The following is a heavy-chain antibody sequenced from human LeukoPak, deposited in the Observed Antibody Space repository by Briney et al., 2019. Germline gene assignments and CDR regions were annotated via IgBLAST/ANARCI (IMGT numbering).Heavy chain of an antibody. V-gene: IGHV3-53*01. CDR2: IYSGGST. J-gene: IGHJ4*02. CDR3: ARERAGGGVDY. Sequence: GGSLRLSCAASGFNVSNNYMSWVRQAPGKGLEWVSVIYSGGSTYYADSVKGRFTISRDNSKNTLYLQMNSLRAEDTAVYYCARERAGGGVDYWGQGTLVTVSS. D-gene: IGHD3-16*01. CDR1: GFNVSNNY.